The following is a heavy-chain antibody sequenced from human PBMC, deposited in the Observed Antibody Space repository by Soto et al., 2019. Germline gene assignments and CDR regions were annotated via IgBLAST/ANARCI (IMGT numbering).Heavy chain of an antibody. J-gene: IGHJ4*02. V-gene: IGHV3-23*01. Sequence: GGSLRLSCATSGFIFSDYYMHWIRQAPGKGLEWISAISGSGGTTYYADSVKGRFTISRDNSKNTLYLQMNSLRAEDTAVYYCAKDLQYSSTWFAGYWGQGTLVTVSS. CDR1: GFIFSDYY. D-gene: IGHD6-13*01. CDR3: AKDLQYSSTWFAGY. CDR2: ISGSGGTT.